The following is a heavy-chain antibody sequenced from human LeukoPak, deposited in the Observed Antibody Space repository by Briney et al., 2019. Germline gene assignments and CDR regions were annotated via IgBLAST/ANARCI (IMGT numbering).Heavy chain of an antibody. CDR1: GFTLRSYV. CDR3: AKDRLLNCRGDCYIFDY. CDR2: VSGSGDST. J-gene: IGHJ4*02. D-gene: IGHD2-21*02. V-gene: IGHV3-23*01. Sequence: GGSLRLSCVASGFTLRSYVMNWVRQTPGKGLEWVSSVSGSGDSTFYADSVKGRFSISRDNSKNTLYLQVNGLRTEDTAVYYCAKDRLLNCRGDCYIFDYWGQGTVVTVSS.